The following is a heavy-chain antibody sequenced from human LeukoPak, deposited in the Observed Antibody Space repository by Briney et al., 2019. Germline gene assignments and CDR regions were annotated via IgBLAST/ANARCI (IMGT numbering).Heavy chain of an antibody. CDR3: AKGSYCSGWLFDY. Sequence: PGGSLRLSCAASGFTFSSYGMSWVRQAPGKGLEWVSSISGSGGGTYYADSVKGRFTISRDNSKNTLYLQMNSLRAEDTAVYYCAKGSYCSGWLFDYWGQGTLVTVSS. CDR1: GFTFSSYG. V-gene: IGHV3-23*01. CDR2: ISGSGGGT. J-gene: IGHJ4*02. D-gene: IGHD6-25*01.